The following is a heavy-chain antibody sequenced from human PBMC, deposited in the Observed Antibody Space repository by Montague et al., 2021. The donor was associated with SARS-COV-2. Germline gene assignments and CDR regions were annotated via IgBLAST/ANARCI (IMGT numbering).Heavy chain of an antibody. V-gene: IGHV2-5*02. J-gene: IGHJ4*02. CDR1: GFSLSTNGVG. CDR3: AHRLARHYDTSAYLWCPFDY. D-gene: IGHD3-22*01. Sequence: VKPTQTLTLTCTFSGFSLSTNGVGVGWVRQPPGKALEWLALTYWDDDKRYSPSLKSRLTITKDTSKNQVVLTMTNMDPVDTATYYCAHRLARHYDTSAYLWCPFDYWGQGPLVTVSS. CDR2: TYWDDDK.